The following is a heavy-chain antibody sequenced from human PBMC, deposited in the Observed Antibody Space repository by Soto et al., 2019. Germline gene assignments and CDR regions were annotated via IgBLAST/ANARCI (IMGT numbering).Heavy chain of an antibody. J-gene: IGHJ6*03. CDR2: INPSGGST. CDR3: ARDLYDSLSGYSRYYDYMDV. D-gene: IGHD3-3*01. CDR1: GYTFTSYY. V-gene: IGHV1-46*03. Sequence: ASVKVSCKASGYTFTSYYMHWVRQAPGQGIEWMGIINPSGGSTSYAQKFQGRVTMTRDTSTSTVYMELSSLRSEDTAVYYCARDLYDSLSGYSRYYDYMDVWGKGTTVTVSS.